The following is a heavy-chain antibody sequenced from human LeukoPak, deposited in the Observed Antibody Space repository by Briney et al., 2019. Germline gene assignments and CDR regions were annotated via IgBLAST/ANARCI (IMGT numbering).Heavy chain of an antibody. Sequence: ASVKVSCKASGGTFSSYTISWVRQAPGQGLEWMGRIIPILGIANYAQKFQGRVTITADKSTSTAYMELSSLRSEDTAVYYCARDPTDGYRDAFGIWGQGTMVTVSS. CDR2: IIPILGIA. CDR1: GGTFSSYT. V-gene: IGHV1-69*04. J-gene: IGHJ3*02. D-gene: IGHD5-24*01. CDR3: ARDPTDGYRDAFGI.